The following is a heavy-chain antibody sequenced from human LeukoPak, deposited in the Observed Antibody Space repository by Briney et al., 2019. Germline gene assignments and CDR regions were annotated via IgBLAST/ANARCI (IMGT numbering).Heavy chain of an antibody. D-gene: IGHD3-22*01. CDR3: ARLGYYYDSSGYLFDY. J-gene: IGHJ4*02. V-gene: IGHV4-59*08. Sequence: SETLSLTCAVYGGSFSGYYWSWVRQPPGKGLEWIGYIYYSGSTNYNPSLKSRVTISVDTSKNQFSLKLSSVTAADTAVYYCARLGYYYDSSGYLFDYWGQGTLVTVSS. CDR2: IYYSGST. CDR1: GGSFSGYY.